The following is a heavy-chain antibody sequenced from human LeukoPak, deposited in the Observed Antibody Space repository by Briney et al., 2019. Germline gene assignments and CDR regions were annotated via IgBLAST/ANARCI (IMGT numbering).Heavy chain of an antibody. CDR3: ARLGLVQYSYYGLDV. V-gene: IGHV1-18*01. Sequence: AAVKVFCKASGYTFTSYGISWVRQAPGQGLEWMGWISAYNGNTNYAQKFQGRVTMTRDTSISTAYMALSRLTSDATALYYCARLGLVQYSYYGLDVWGQGTTVTVSS. D-gene: IGHD3/OR15-3a*01. J-gene: IGHJ6*02. CDR2: ISAYNGNT. CDR1: GYTFTSYG.